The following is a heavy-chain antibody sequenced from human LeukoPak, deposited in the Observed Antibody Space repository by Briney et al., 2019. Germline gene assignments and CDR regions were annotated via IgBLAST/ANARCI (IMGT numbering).Heavy chain of an antibody. J-gene: IGHJ4*02. V-gene: IGHV3-7*01. CDR1: GFTFSSYW. D-gene: IGHD5-18*01. CDR2: IKQDGSEK. CDR3: ARDTGGGYSCYDC. Sequence: PGGSLRLSCAASGFTFSSYWMTWIRQAPGKGLEWVANIKQDGSEKYYVDSVKGRFTISRDNAKNSLYLQMNSLRAEDTAVYYCARDTGGGYSCYDCWGQGTQVTVSS.